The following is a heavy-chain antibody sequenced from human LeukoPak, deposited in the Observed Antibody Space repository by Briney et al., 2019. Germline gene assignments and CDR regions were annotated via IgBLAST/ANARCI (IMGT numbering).Heavy chain of an antibody. CDR3: ARGRRRITIFGVVITPRGWFDP. V-gene: IGHV4-34*01. CDR2: INHSGST. CDR1: GGSFSGYY. J-gene: IGHJ5*02. Sequence: SETLSLTCAVYGGSFSGYYWSWIRQPPGKGLEWIGEINHSGSTNYNPSLKSRVTISVDTSKNQFSLKLSSMTAADTAVYYCARGRRRITIFGVVITPRGWFDPWGQGTLVTVSS. D-gene: IGHD3-3*01.